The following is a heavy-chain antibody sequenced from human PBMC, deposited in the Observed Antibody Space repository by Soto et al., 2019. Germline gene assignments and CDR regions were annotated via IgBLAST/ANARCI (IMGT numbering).Heavy chain of an antibody. CDR1: SGSISSSNW. Sequence: SETLSLTCAVSSGSISSSNWWSWVRQPPGKGLEWIGEIYHSGSTNFNPSLKSRVTISVDKSKNQFSLKLSSVTAADTAVYYCARDSRYISSWRAYYYYYMDVWGKGTSVTFSS. J-gene: IGHJ6*03. V-gene: IGHV4-4*02. D-gene: IGHD6-13*01. CDR2: IYHSGST. CDR3: ARDSRYISSWRAYYYYYMDV.